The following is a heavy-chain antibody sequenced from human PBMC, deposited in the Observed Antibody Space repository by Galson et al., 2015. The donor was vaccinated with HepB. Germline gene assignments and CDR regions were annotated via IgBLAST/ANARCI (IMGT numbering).Heavy chain of an antibody. CDR1: GYTFTGYY. D-gene: IGHD3-22*01. CDR2: INPNSDGT. V-gene: IGHV1-2*06. Sequence: SVKVSCKASGYTFTGYYIHWVRQAPGQGLEWMGRINPNSDGTNYAQKFQGRVTMTRDTSITTAYMELSRLRSDDTALYYCARERESESSGYRFIDYWGQGTLVTVSS. CDR3: ARERESESSGYRFIDY. J-gene: IGHJ4*02.